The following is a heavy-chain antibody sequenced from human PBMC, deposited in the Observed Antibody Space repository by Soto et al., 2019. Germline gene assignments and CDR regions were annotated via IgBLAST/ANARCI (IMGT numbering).Heavy chain of an antibody. J-gene: IGHJ6*02. D-gene: IGHD3-3*01. CDR2: FIPIFGTA. CDR1: GGTFSSYA. CDR3: ARDFRRYYDFWSGSRYYYGMDV. V-gene: IGHV1-69*13. Sequence: SVKVSCKASGGTFSSYAISWVRQAPGQGLEWMGGFIPIFGTANYAQKFQGRVTITADESTSTAYMELSSLRSEDMAVYYCARDFRRYYDFWSGSRYYYGMDVWGQGTKVTVSS.